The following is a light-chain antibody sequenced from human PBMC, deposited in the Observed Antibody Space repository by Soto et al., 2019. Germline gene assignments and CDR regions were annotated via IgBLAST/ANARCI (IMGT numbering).Light chain of an antibody. CDR3: CSYAGSNILV. V-gene: IGLV2-23*02. CDR1: SSDVGSYNL. CDR2: EVR. Sequence: QSALTQPASVSGSPGQSITISCTGTSSDVGSYNLVSWYQQYPGKAPKLMIYEVRKRPSGVSNRFSGSKSGNTASLTISGLQAEDEADYHCCSYAGSNILVFGGGTQLTVL. J-gene: IGLJ2*01.